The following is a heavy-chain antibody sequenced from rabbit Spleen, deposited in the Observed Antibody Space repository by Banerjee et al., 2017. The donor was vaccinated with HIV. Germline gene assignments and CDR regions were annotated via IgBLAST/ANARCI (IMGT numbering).Heavy chain of an antibody. CDR3: ARDTSSSFSSYGMDL. CDR1: GFSFNSSYY. CDR2: IEGGSSAFS. J-gene: IGHJ6*01. D-gene: IGHD1-1*01. Sequence: VESGGGLVKPGASLTLTCKASGFSFNSSYYMSWVRQVPGKGLEWIACIEGGSSAFSYFASWAKGRFTCSKTSSTTVTLQMTSLTAADTATYFCARDTSSSFSSYGMDLWGQGTLVTVS. V-gene: IGHV1S40*01.